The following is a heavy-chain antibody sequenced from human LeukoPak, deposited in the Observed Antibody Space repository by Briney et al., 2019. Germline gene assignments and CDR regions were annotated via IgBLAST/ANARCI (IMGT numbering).Heavy chain of an antibody. V-gene: IGHV3-48*03. CDR1: GFTFSSYA. CDR3: ARGYCSSTSCYAGDY. CDR2: ISSSGSTI. Sequence: PGGSLRLSCAASGFTFSSYAMSWVRQAPGKGLEWVSYISSSGSTIYYADSVKGRFTISRDNAKNSLYLQMDSLRAEDTAVYYCARGYCSSTSCYAGDYWGQGTLVTVSS. J-gene: IGHJ4*02. D-gene: IGHD2-2*01.